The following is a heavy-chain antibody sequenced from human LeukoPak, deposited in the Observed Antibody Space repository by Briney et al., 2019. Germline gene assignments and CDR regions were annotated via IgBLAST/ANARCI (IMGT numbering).Heavy chain of an antibody. CDR1: GFTVSSNY. D-gene: IGHD4-17*01. CDR3: ARDYGDYGNLGYFDY. J-gene: IGHJ4*02. V-gene: IGHV3-53*01. CDR2: IYSGGST. Sequence: GGSLRLSCAASGFTVSSNYMSWVRQAPGKGLEWVSVIYSGGSTYYADSVKGRFTISRDNSKNTLYLQMNSLRAEDTAVYYCARDYGDYGNLGYFDYWGQGTLVTVSS.